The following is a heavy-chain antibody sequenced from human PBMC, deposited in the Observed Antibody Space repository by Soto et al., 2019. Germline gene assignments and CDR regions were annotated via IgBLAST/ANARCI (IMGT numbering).Heavy chain of an antibody. CDR3: ARDLGGYASH. Sequence: EVQLVESGGGLVQPGGSLRLSCAASGFTFSHYWMHWVRQAPGKGPVWVSRINTDGSTTNYADSVKGRFTISRDNAKNTLYLQTNSLGAEDTAVYYCARDLGGYASHWGQGTLVIVSS. CDR2: INTDGSTT. J-gene: IGHJ4*02. CDR1: GFTFSHYW. D-gene: IGHD3-16*01. V-gene: IGHV3-74*01.